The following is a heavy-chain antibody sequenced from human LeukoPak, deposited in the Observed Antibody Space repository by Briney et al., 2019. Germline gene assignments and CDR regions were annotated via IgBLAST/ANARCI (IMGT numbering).Heavy chain of an antibody. V-gene: IGHV3-21*01. CDR2: ISSRSTSI. CDR1: GFTFSSYD. J-gene: IGHJ4*02. Sequence: PGGSLRLSCAAPGFTFSSYDMNWVRQAPGKGLEWVSSISSRSTSIYYADSVKGRFTISRDNAKNSQYLQMNSLRAEDTAVYWCARDYIAYDPLDYWGQGTLVTISS. CDR3: ARDYIAYDPLDY. D-gene: IGHD3-3*01.